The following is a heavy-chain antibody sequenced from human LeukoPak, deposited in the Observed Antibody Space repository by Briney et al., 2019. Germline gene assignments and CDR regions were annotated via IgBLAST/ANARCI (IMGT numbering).Heavy chain of an antibody. CDR1: GFTVSSNY. CDR3: ARDLYCGGDCYLDAFDI. Sequence: GGPLRLSCAASGFTVSSNYMSWVRQAPGKGLEWVSVIYSGGSTYYADSVKGRFTISRDNSKNTLYLQMNSLRAEDTAVYYCARDLYCGGDCYLDAFDIWGQGTMVTVSS. V-gene: IGHV3-53*01. D-gene: IGHD2-21*02. CDR2: IYSGGST. J-gene: IGHJ3*02.